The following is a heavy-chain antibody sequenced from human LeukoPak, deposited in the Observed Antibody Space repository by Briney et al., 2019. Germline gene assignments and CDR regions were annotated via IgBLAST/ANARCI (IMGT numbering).Heavy chain of an antibody. CDR3: AKDPTYYYDSSGYPPDY. CDR2: ISGSGGST. CDR1: GFTFSSYA. Sequence: GGSLRVSCAASGFTFSSYAMSWVRQAPGKGLEWVSAISGSGGSTYYADSVKGRFTISRDNSKNTLYLQMSSLRAEDTAVYYCAKDPTYYYDSSGYPPDYWGQGTLVTVSS. J-gene: IGHJ4*02. V-gene: IGHV3-23*01. D-gene: IGHD3-22*01.